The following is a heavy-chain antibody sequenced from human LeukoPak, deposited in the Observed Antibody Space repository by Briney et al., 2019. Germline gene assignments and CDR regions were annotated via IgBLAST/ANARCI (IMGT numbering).Heavy chain of an antibody. CDR1: GGSISSSSYY. CDR3: ARSLIAARPMDY. J-gene: IGHJ4*02. D-gene: IGHD6-6*01. V-gene: IGHV4-39*07. Sequence: PSETLSLTCTVSGGSISSSSYYWGWIRQPPGKGLEWIGSIYYSGSTYYNPSLKSRVTISVDTSKNQFSLKLSSVTAADTAVYYCARSLIAARPMDYWGQGTLVTVSS. CDR2: IYYSGST.